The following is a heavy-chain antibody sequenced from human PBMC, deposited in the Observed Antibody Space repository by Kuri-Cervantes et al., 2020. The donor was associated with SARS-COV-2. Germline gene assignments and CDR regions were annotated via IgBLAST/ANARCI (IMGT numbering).Heavy chain of an antibody. D-gene: IGHD4-17*01. CDR3: AKDMDYGEWMTANNYYYGMDV. CDR1: GFRFGIHA. J-gene: IGHJ6*02. CDR2: ISYDGSNK. V-gene: IGHV3-30-3*01. Sequence: GGSLRLSCKASGFRFGIHAMHWVRQAPGKGLEWVAVISYDGSNKYYADSVKGRFTISRDNSKNTLYLQMNSLRAEDTAVYYCAKDMDYGEWMTANNYYYGMDVWGQGTTVTVSS.